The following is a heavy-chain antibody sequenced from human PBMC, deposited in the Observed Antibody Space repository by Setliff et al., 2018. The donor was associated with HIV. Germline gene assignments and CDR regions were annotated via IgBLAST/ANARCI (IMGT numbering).Heavy chain of an antibody. Sequence: GESLKISCAASGFIFSNYGMHWVRQAPGKGLEWVAFIRYGGTNYSDSVKGRFTISRDNAKKSLYLQMDSLRAEDTAVYYCARSYYGSTTSYGMDVWGQGTTVTVSS. V-gene: IGHV3-30*02. D-gene: IGHD3-10*01. J-gene: IGHJ6*02. CDR3: ARSYYGSTTSYGMDV. CDR2: IRYGGT. CDR1: GFIFSNYG.